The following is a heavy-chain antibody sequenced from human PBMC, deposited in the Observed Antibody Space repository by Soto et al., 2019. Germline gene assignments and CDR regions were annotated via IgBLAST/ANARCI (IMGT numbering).Heavy chain of an antibody. J-gene: IGHJ6*02. CDR1: GYTFTNYG. D-gene: IGHD3-3*01. CDR2: ISAYNGNT. V-gene: IGHV1-18*01. CDR3: ARDSGNYDFWSGPLGYYYYGMDV. Sequence: ASVKVSCKPSGYTFTNYGISWVRQAPGQGLEWMGWISAYNGNTNYAQKLQGRVTMTTDTSTSTAYMELRSLRSDDTAVYYCARDSGNYDFWSGPLGYYYYGMDVWG.